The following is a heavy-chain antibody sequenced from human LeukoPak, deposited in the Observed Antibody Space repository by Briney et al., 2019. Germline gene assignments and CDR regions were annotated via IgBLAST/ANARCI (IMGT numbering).Heavy chain of an antibody. CDR2: MNPDSTNT. J-gene: IGHJ4*02. D-gene: IGHD2-15*01. CDR1: GYTFASYD. V-gene: IGHV1-8*01. Sequence: ASVTVSCKASGYTFASYDINWVRQAPGQGLEWMGWMNPDSTNTGYAQKFQGRVTMTKDTSMSTAYMELSSLTSEDTAVYYCARVPSLGYCSGGSCYRFDHWGQGTLVAVSS. CDR3: ARVPSLGYCSGGSCYRFDH.